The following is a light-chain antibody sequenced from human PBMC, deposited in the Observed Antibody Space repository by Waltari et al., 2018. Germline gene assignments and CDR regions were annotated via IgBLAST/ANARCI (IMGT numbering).Light chain of an antibody. Sequence: EIVLTQSPATLSVSPGERATLSCRASQSVSSNLAWYQQKPGQAPRLLIYGASTRATGIPDRFSGSGSGTEFTLTISSLQSEDSAVYHCQQYDNWPPWTFGQGTKVEIK. V-gene: IGKV3-15*01. J-gene: IGKJ1*01. CDR2: GAS. CDR3: QQYDNWPPWT. CDR1: QSVSSN.